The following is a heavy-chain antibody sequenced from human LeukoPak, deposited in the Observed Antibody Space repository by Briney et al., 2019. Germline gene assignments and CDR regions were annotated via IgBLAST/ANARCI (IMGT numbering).Heavy chain of an antibody. CDR2: ISGDNT. CDR1: GITFSSDA. CDR3: YGSGSPKYYYYYMDV. Sequence: GGSLRLSCAASGITFSSDAMSWVRQAPGKGLEWVSAISGDNTHYADSVKGRFTISRDNSKNMLYLQMNSLRAEDTAVYYCYGSGSPKYYYYYMDVWGKGTTVTISS. V-gene: IGHV3-23*01. J-gene: IGHJ6*03. D-gene: IGHD3-10*01.